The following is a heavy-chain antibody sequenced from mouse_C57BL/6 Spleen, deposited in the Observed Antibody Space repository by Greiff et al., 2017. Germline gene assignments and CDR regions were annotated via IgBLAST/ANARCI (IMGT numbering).Heavy chain of an antibody. CDR1: GYTFTSYW. CDR2: IDPSDSYT. CDR3: ASFSITTGALFAY. J-gene: IGHJ3*01. Sequence: VQLQQSGAELVKPGASVKLSCKASGYTFTSYWMQWVKQRPGQGLEWIGEIDPSDSYTNYNQKFKGKATLTVDTSSSTAYMQLSSLTSEDSAVYYCASFSITTGALFAYWGQGTLVTVSA. D-gene: IGHD1-1*01. V-gene: IGHV1-50*01.